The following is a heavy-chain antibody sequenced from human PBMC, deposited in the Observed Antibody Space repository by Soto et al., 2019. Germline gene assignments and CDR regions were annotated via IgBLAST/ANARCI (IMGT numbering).Heavy chain of an antibody. V-gene: IGHV1-3*01. CDR2: INAGNGNT. D-gene: IGHD3-22*01. Sequence: ASVKVSCKASGYTFTSYAMHWVRQAPGQRLEWMGWINAGNGNTKYSQKFQGRVTMTTDTSTSTAYMELRSLRSDDTAVYYCARNSSGRYNSFDPWGQGTLVTVSS. CDR1: GYTFTSYA. J-gene: IGHJ5*02. CDR3: ARNSSGRYNSFDP.